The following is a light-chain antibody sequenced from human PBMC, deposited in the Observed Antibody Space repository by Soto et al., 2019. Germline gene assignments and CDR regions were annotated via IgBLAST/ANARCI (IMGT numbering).Light chain of an antibody. V-gene: IGKV3-11*01. CDR3: QQRSNWPTFT. CDR2: DAS. CDR1: QGVRSY. Sequence: PGERATLFCRDSQGVRSYLAWYQQKPGQAPRLLIYDASSRATGIPARFSGSGSGTEFTLTISSLEPEDFAVYYCQQRSNWPTFTFGPGTKVEIK. J-gene: IGKJ3*01.